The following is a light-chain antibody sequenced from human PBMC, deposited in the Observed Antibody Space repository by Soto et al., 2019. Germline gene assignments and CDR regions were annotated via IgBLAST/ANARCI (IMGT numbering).Light chain of an antibody. CDR2: AAS. Sequence: DIQMTQSPSSVSASVGDRVTITCRASQGITSWLAWYQQKPGKAPKLLIYAASSLQSGVTARFSGSVSGSDFTALVRSLKPEDSATYYWQQISSSARTFGGGTMVEIK. CDR1: QGITSW. J-gene: IGKJ4*01. V-gene: IGKV1-12*01. CDR3: QQISSSART.